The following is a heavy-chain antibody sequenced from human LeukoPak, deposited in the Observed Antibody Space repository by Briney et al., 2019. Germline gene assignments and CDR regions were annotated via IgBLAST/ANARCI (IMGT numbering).Heavy chain of an antibody. J-gene: IGHJ4*02. CDR2: ISGSGGST. CDR3: AKPIDVKWPGGYYFDY. CDR1: GFTFSSYG. Sequence: GGSLRLSCAASGFTFSSYGMSWVRQAPGKGLEWVSAISGSGGSTYYADSVKGRFTISRDNSKNTLYLQMNSLRAEDTAVYYCAKPIDVKWPGGYYFDYWGQGTLVTVSS. D-gene: IGHD5-12*01. V-gene: IGHV3-23*01.